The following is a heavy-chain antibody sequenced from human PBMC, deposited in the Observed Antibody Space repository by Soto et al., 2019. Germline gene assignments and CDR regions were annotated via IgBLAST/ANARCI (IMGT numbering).Heavy chain of an antibody. CDR1: GFTFSSYG. V-gene: IGHV3-30*18. Sequence: QVQLVESGGGVVQPGKSLSLSCVASGFTFSSYGMHWVRQAPGKGLEWVALVSYDGSQKYFGVSVKGPFTISRDNSKIPLSLEMNSLSRDDTSVYYCSKEMGGSYYPAYSFDHWRQGTLVTVSS. CDR2: VSYDGSQK. D-gene: IGHD1-26*01. J-gene: IGHJ4*02. CDR3: SKEMGGSYYPAYSFDH.